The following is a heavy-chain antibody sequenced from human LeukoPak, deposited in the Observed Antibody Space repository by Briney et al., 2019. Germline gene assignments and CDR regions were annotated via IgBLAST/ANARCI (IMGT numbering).Heavy chain of an antibody. J-gene: IGHJ6*03. CDR3: ARDVGRGYSYGDYYYYMDV. Sequence: GGSLRLSCAASGFTFSSYSMNWVRQAPGKGREWVSYISSSSSTIYYADSVKGRFTISRDNAKNSLYLQMNSLRDEDTAVYYCARDVGRGYSYGDYYYYMDVWGKGTTVTVSS. CDR2: ISSSSSTI. V-gene: IGHV3-48*02. D-gene: IGHD5-18*01. CDR1: GFTFSSYS.